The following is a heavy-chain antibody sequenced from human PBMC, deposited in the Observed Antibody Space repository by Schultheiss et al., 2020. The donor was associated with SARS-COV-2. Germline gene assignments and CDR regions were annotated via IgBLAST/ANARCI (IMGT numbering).Heavy chain of an antibody. CDR3: ARGTHWFDP. V-gene: IGHV4-59*08. CDR2: IYYSGST. J-gene: IGHJ5*02. Sequence: GSLRLSCAASGFSFNNYGMHWVRQAPGKGLEWIGSIYYSGSTNYNPSLKSRVTISVDTSKNQFSLKLTSVTAADTAVYYCARGTHWFDPWGQGTLVTVSS. CDR1: GFSFNNYG.